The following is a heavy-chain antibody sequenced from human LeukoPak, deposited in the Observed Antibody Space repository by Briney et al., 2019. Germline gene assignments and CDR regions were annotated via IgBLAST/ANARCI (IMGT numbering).Heavy chain of an antibody. V-gene: IGHV3-43D*04. CDR1: GFTFDDYA. Sequence: GGSLRLSCAASGFTFDDYAMHWVRQAPGKGLEWLSLISWDGGSTYYADSVKGRFTISRDNSKNSLYLQMNSLRAEDTALYYCAKDDGSGKNGMDVWGKGTTVTVSS. J-gene: IGHJ6*04. D-gene: IGHD3-10*01. CDR3: AKDDGSGKNGMDV. CDR2: ISWDGGST.